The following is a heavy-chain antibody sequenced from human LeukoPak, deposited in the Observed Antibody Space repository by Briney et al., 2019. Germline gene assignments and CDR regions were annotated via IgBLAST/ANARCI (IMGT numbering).Heavy chain of an antibody. CDR2: IYYSGST. J-gene: IGHJ2*01. CDR1: GGSISSYY. CDR3: ARRYDGYWYFDL. Sequence: SETLSLTCTVSGGSISSYYWSWIRQPPGKGLEWIGYIYYSGSTNYNPSLKSRVTISVDTSKNQFSLKLGSVTAADTAVYYCARRYDGYWYFDLWGRGTLVTVSS. V-gene: IGHV4-59*08. D-gene: IGHD1-1*01.